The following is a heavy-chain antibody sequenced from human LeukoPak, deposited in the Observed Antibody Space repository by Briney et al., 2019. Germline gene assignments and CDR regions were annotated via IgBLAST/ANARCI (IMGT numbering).Heavy chain of an antibody. D-gene: IGHD2-2*01. CDR1: GFTFRTYW. CDR2: INPDGSST. CDR3: ARGGKLEPTAMPS. V-gene: IGHV3-74*01. J-gene: IGHJ5*02. Sequence: GGSLRLSCVASGFTFRTYWMYWVRQAPGKGLVWLSRINPDGSSTTCADSVKGRFTISRDNAKNMLYLQINSLRVEDTAIYYCARGGKLEPTAMPSWGQGSLVVVSS.